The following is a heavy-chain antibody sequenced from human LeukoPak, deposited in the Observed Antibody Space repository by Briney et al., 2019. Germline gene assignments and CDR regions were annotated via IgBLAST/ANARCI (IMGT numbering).Heavy chain of an antibody. D-gene: IGHD5-24*01. J-gene: IGHJ2*01. CDR3: ARDSRWLQPYWYFDL. CDR1: GFTFSSYW. CDR2: IKQDGSEK. V-gene: IGHV3-7*01. Sequence: GGSLRLSCAASGFTFSSYWMSWVRQAPGKGLEWVANIKQDGSEKYYVDSVKGRFTISRDNAKNSLYLQMDSLRVEDRAVYYCARDSRWLQPYWYFDLWGQGTQVTISS.